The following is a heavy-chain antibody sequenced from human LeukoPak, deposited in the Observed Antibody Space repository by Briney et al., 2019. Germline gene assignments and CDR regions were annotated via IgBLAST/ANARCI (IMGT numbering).Heavy chain of an antibody. V-gene: IGHV1-46*04. CDR3: AKDFLRGDYYYYGMDV. CDR2: INPSGGST. CDR1: GYTFTSYH. D-gene: IGHD7-27*01. Sequence: ASVKVSCTASGYTFTSYHMHWVRQAPGQGLEWMGIINPSGGSTYYADSVKGRFTISRDNSKNTLYLQMNSLRAEDTAVYYCAKDFLRGDYYYYGMDVWGQGTTVTVSS. J-gene: IGHJ6*02.